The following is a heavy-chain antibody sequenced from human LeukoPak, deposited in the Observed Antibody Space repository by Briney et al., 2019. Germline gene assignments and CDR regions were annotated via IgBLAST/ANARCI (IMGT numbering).Heavy chain of an antibody. CDR3: ARVGFGDSLPGY. CDR1: GFTFSAHY. D-gene: IGHD3-10*01. CDR2: ISGSRVYT. J-gene: IGHJ4*02. V-gene: IGHV3-11*05. Sequence: PGGSLRLSCAASGFTFSAHYMSWIRQAPGKGLEWVSYISGSRVYTNYADSVKGRFTISRDNAKNSLYLQMNSLRAEDTAVYYCARVGFGDSLPGYWGQGTLVTVSS.